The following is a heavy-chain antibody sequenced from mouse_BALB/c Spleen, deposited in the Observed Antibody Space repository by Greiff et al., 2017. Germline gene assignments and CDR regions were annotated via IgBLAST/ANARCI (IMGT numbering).Heavy chain of an antibody. CDR1: GYSITSDYA. CDR3: ARRQLGLAY. J-gene: IGHJ3*01. D-gene: IGHD3-2*01. V-gene: IGHV3-2*02. CDR2: ISYSGST. Sequence: EVKLVESGPGLVKPSQSLSLTCTVTGYSITSDYAWNWIRQFPGNKLEWMGYISYSGSTSYNPSLKSRISITRDTSKNQFFLQLNSVTTEDTATYYCARRQLGLAYWGQGTLVTVSA.